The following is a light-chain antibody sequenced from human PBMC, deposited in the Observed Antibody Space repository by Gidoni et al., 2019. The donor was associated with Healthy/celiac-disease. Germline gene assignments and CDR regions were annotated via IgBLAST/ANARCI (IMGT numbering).Light chain of an antibody. CDR1: QSVSSN. J-gene: IGKJ1*01. CDR3: QQYNNWPRT. V-gene: IGKV3-15*01. Sequence: EIVMTQSPATLSVSPGERATLSCRASQSVSSNLAWYQQKPGQAPRLLSYGASTRATGIPARFRGSGSGKEFTLTISSLQSEDFAVYYCQQYNNWPRTFGQGTKVEIK. CDR2: GAS.